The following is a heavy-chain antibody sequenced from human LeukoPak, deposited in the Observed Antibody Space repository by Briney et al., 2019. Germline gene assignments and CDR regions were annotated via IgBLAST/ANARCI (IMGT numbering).Heavy chain of an antibody. CDR3: ARDFFTVAP. CDR1: GFSFSNYW. J-gene: IGHJ5*02. Sequence: RGSLRLSCAASGFSFSNYWMAWVRQAPGKGLEWVAYIKPDGSEKYYVDSLKGRFTISRDNAKDSLYLQVNSLRAEDTAVYYCARDFFTVAPWGQGTLVTVSS. V-gene: IGHV3-7*01. D-gene: IGHD6-19*01. CDR2: IKPDGSEK.